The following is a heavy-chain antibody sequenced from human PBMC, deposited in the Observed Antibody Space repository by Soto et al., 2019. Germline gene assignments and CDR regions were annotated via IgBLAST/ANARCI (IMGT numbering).Heavy chain of an antibody. CDR2: IYYSGST. J-gene: IGHJ5*02. V-gene: IGHV4-30-4*01. Sequence: PSETLSLTCTVSGGSISSGDYYWSWIRQPPGKGLEWIGYIYYSGSTYYNPSLKSRVTIPVDTSKNQFSLKLSSVTAADTAVYYCARDLTMVRGVNRKWFDPWGQGTLVTVS. CDR3: ARDLTMVRGVNRKWFDP. D-gene: IGHD3-10*01. CDR1: GGSISSGDYY.